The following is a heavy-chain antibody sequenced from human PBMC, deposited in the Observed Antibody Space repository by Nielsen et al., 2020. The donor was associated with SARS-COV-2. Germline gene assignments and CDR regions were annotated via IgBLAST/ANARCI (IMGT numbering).Heavy chain of an antibody. Sequence: GGSLRLSCAASGFTFSDYYMSWIRQAPGKGLEWVSYISSSGSTIYYADSVKGRFTISRDNAKNSLYLQMNSLRAEDTAVYYCVRSRGSGSYPFDYWGQGTLVTVSS. CDR3: VRSRGSGSYPFDY. J-gene: IGHJ4*02. CDR2: ISSSGSTI. D-gene: IGHD3-10*01. CDR1: GFTFSDYY. V-gene: IGHV3-11*01.